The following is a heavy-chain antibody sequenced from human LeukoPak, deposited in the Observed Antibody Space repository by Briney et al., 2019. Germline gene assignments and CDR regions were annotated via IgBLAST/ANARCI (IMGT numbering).Heavy chain of an antibody. Sequence: PSETLSLTCTVSGGSISSGDYYWSWIRQPPGKGLEWIGYIYHSGSTYYNPSLKSRVTISVDTSKNQFSLKLRSVTAADSAVYYCARLQVHCGGDCYTRWFDPWGQGTLVTVSS. CDR1: GGSISSGDYY. J-gene: IGHJ5*02. CDR3: ARLQVHCGGDCYTRWFDP. V-gene: IGHV4-30-4*01. CDR2: IYHSGST. D-gene: IGHD2-21*02.